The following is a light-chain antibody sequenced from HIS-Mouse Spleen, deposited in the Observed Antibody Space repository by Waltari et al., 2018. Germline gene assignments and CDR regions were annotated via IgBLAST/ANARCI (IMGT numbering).Light chain of an antibody. CDR2: EGS. CDR1: SSYVGSYNL. CDR3: CSYAGSSTYV. Sequence: QSALTQPPSVSGSPGQSITISCTGTSSYVGSYNLVSWYQQHPGKAPKLMIYEGSKRPSGVSNRFSGSKSGNTASLTISGLQAEDEADYYCCSYAGSSTYVFGTGTKVTVL. V-gene: IGLV2-23*01. J-gene: IGLJ1*01.